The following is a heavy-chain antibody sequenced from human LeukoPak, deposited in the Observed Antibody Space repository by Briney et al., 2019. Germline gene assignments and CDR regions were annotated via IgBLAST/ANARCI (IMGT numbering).Heavy chain of an antibody. CDR3: ARETTSFYYMDV. J-gene: IGHJ6*03. CDR1: AFSFSAYN. D-gene: IGHD1/OR15-1a*01. Sequence: GGSLRLSCAASAFSFSAYNMNWVRQAPGKGLEWVSYITSSSSSTIYYADSVEGRFTISRDNAKNSLYLQMNSLRAEDTAVYYCARETTSFYYMDVWGKGTTVTVSS. CDR2: ITSSSSSTI. V-gene: IGHV3-48*01.